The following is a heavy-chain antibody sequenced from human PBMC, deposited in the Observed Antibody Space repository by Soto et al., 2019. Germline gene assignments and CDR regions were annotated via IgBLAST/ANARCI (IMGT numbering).Heavy chain of an antibody. CDR2: ISYDGSNK. J-gene: IGHJ4*02. Sequence: QVQLVGSGGGVVQPGRSLRLSCAASGFTFSSYAMHWVRQAPGKGLEWVAVISYDGSNKYYADSVKGRFTISRDNSKNTLYLQMNSLRAEDTAVYYCARGRGYSSSFIDYWGQGTLVTVSS. V-gene: IGHV3-30-3*01. CDR3: ARGRGYSSSFIDY. D-gene: IGHD6-13*01. CDR1: GFTFSSYA.